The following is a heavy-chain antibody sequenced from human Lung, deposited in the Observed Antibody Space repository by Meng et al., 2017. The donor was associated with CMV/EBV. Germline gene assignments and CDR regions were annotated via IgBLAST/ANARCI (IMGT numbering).Heavy chain of an antibody. CDR2: ISNDGDDK. J-gene: IGHJ4*02. Sequence: GGSLRLSCVASGFIFSSSVMHWVRQAPGKGLEWVAAISNDGDDKFYADSVKGRFTISRDNAKNTLYLQLNRLRAADTAVYYCTEVDEWGQGTLVTVSS. CDR1: GFIFSSSV. CDR3: TEVDE. V-gene: IGHV3-30*18.